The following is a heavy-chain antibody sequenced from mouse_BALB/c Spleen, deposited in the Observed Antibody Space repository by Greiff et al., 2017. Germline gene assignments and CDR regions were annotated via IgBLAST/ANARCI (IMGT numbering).Heavy chain of an antibody. D-gene: IGHD3-3*01. CDR2: ISTYYGDA. Sequence: QVQLQQSGAELVRPGVSVKISCKGSGYTFTDYAMHWVKQSHAKSLEWIGVISTYYGDASYNQKFKGKATMTVDKSSSTAYMELARLTSEDSAIYYCARLGCFDYWGQGTTLTVSS. V-gene: IGHV1S137*01. CDR3: ARLGCFDY. J-gene: IGHJ2*01. CDR1: GYTFTDYA.